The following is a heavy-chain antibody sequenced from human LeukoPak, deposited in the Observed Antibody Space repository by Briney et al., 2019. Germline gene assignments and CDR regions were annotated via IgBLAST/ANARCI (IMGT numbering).Heavy chain of an antibody. Sequence: SVKVSCKASGYTFTSYGICWVRQAPGQGLEWMGRIIPIFGTANYAQKFQGRVTITTDESTSTAYMELSSLRSDETAVYYCARVGGNDDSGWYNYWGQGTLVTVSS. V-gene: IGHV1-69*05. J-gene: IGHJ4*02. CDR3: ARVGGNDDSGWYNY. CDR2: IIPIFGTA. CDR1: GYTFTSYG. D-gene: IGHD6-19*01.